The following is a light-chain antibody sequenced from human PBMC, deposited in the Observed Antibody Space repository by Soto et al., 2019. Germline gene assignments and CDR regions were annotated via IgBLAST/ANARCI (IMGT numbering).Light chain of an antibody. Sequence: QSALTQPRAVSGSPGQSVTISCTGTNSDIGNYNYVSWYQQHPGKAPKVMIYDVSRRPSGVPDRFSASMSGNTASLTISGLLAEDEADYYCCSYAGKYAFWVFGRGTKLTVL. V-gene: IGLV2-11*01. CDR1: NSDIGNYNY. J-gene: IGLJ3*02. CDR3: CSYAGKYAFWV. CDR2: DVS.